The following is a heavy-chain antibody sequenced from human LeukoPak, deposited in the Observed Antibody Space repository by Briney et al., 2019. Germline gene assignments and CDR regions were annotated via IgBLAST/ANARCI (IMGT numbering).Heavy chain of an antibody. D-gene: IGHD6-13*01. CDR3: ATHSSS. V-gene: IGHV3-48*01. Sequence: GGSLRLSCAASGFTFSRYSMNWVRQAPGKGLEWVSYISSSSGTIYYADSVKGRFTISRDNSKNTLYLQMNSLRAEDTAVYYCATHSSSWGQGTLVTVSS. CDR2: ISSSSGTI. CDR1: GFTFSRYS. J-gene: IGHJ4*02.